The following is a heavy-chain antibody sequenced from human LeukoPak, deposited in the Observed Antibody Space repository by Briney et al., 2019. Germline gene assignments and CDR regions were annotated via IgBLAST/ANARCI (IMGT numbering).Heavy chain of an antibody. CDR3: AREGGYSYGDAPLHFDY. CDR2: IDASGST. CDR1: GFIFRDYY. Sequence: GSLRLSCTTSGFIFRDYYMIWIRQPAGKGLEWIGRIDASGSTNYNPSLKSRVTISVDTSKNQFSLKLTSVTAADTAVFYCAREGGYSYGDAPLHFDYWGQGTLVNVPS. V-gene: IGHV4-4*07. J-gene: IGHJ4*02. D-gene: IGHD5-18*01.